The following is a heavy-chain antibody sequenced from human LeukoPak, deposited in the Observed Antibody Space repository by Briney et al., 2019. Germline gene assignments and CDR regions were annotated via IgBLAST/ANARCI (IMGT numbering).Heavy chain of an antibody. CDR2: ISDSGGST. CDR1: VFTFSNYA. J-gene: IGHJ4*02. CDR3: AKDIPRSGWAFDY. V-gene: IGHV3-23*01. D-gene: IGHD6-25*01. Sequence: GGSLRLSCAASVFTFSNYAMSWVRQAPGKGLEWVSHISDSGGSTDYADSVKGRFTIPRDNSKNTLYLQMNSLRVEDTAVYYCAKDIPRSGWAFDYWGQETLVTVSS.